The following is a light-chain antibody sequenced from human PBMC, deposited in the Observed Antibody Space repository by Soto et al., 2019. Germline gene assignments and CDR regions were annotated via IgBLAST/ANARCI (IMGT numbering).Light chain of an antibody. CDR2: EGS. Sequence: QSVLTQPASVSGSPGQSITISCTGTSSDVGSYNLVSWYQQHPGKAPKLMIYEGSKRPSGVSNRFSGSKSGNTASLTISGLQDEDEAYYSSCSLADSSSPFGTGTKVTVL. CDR1: SSDVGSYNL. CDR3: CSLADSSSP. V-gene: IGLV2-23*01. J-gene: IGLJ1*01.